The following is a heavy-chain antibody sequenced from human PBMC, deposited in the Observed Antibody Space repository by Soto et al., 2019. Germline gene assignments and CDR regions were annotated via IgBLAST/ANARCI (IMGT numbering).Heavy chain of an antibody. D-gene: IGHD2-2*02. CDR3: ARPYCDSTSCYTDWFDP. V-gene: IGHV1-8*01. CDR1: GYSFSTYD. CDR2: VNPKSGNT. Sequence: QVQLVQSGAEVKKPGASVKVSCKASGYSFSTYDINWVRQGAGQGLEWMGWVNPKSGNTDYAQRFRGRVIMTSNTSISTAYMELSALTPEDTAVYYFARPYCDSTSCYTDWFDPWGQGTLVTVSS. J-gene: IGHJ5*02.